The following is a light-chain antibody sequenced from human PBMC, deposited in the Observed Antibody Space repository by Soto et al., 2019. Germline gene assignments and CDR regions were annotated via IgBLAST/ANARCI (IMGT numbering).Light chain of an antibody. J-gene: IGKJ1*01. CDR3: QQRYNWPWT. CDR2: DTS. CDR1: QSVSSY. V-gene: IGKV3-11*01. Sequence: EIVLTQSPATLSLSPGESATLSCSASQSVSSYLAWYQQKPGRAPRLLIYDTSNRATGIPARFSGSGSATDFTLTISSLEPEDFAVYYCQQRYNWPWTFGQGTKVDI.